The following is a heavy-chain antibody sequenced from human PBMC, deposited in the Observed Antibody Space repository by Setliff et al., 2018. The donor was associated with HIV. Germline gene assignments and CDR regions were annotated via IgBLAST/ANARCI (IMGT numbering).Heavy chain of an antibody. Sequence: QPGGSLRLSCEASGFDFRNTAMYWVRQSPGNGLEWVAGIWYDGTNAEYLDSVKGRFTISRDNAKNSLYLEMNSLRVEDTALYYCAKDARKSTTQYNYFGPWGQGTLVTVSS. CDR3: AKDARKSTTQYNYFGP. CDR2: IWYDGTNA. CDR1: GFDFRNTA. J-gene: IGHJ5*02. V-gene: IGHV3-33*03.